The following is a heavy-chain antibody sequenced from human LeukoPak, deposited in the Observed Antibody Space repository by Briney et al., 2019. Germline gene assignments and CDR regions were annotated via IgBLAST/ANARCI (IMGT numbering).Heavy chain of an antibody. CDR3: ARDGGDGYNQIDH. Sequence: GGSLRLSCAASGFTFSRYAMHWVRQAPGKGLECMAVTSGDGSNEHYAGSVKGRFTISRDNSKNTLYLQMNSLRTEDTAVYYCARDGGDGYNQIDHWGQGTLVTVSS. CDR2: TSGDGSNE. J-gene: IGHJ4*02. D-gene: IGHD5-24*01. CDR1: GFTFSRYA. V-gene: IGHV3-30-3*01.